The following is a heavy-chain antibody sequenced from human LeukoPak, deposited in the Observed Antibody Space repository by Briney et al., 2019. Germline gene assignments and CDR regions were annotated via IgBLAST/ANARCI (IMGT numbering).Heavy chain of an antibody. Sequence: GGSLRLSCAASGFTFSSFSMNWVRQAPGKGLEWVSYISSGSGTIYYADSVKGRFTISRDNAKSSLFLQMNSLRAEDTALYYCVRDRDGSGYYYLYWGRGTLVTVSS. CDR2: ISSGSGTI. D-gene: IGHD3-22*01. J-gene: IGHJ4*02. CDR3: VRDRDGSGYYYLY. V-gene: IGHV3-48*01. CDR1: GFTFSSFS.